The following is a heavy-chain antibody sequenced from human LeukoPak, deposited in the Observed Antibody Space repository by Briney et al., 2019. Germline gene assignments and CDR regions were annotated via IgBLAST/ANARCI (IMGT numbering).Heavy chain of an antibody. CDR2: ISYDGSNK. V-gene: IGHV3-30*03. D-gene: IGHD1-14*01. J-gene: IGHJ3*02. Sequence: GGSLRLSCAASGSTFSNYSMNWVRQAPGKGLEWVAVISYDGSNKYYADSVKGRFTISRDNSKNTLYLQMNSLRAEDTAVYYCATTEGAFDIWGQGTMVTVSS. CDR3: ATTEGAFDI. CDR1: GSTFSNYS.